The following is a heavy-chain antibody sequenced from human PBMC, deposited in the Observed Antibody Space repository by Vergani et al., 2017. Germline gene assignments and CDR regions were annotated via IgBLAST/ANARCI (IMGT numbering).Heavy chain of an antibody. CDR1: GFTFSSYG. V-gene: IGHV3-30*18. D-gene: IGHD4-17*01. Sequence: QVQLVESGGGVVQPGRSLRLSCAASGFTFSSYGMHWVRPAPGKGLEWVAVISYDGSNKYYADSVKGRFTISRDNSKNTLYLQMNSLRAEDTAVYYCAKAIGGIDDYGDYVEDFNAFDIWGQGTMVTVSS. CDR3: AKAIGGIDDYGDYVEDFNAFDI. J-gene: IGHJ3*02. CDR2: ISYDGSNK.